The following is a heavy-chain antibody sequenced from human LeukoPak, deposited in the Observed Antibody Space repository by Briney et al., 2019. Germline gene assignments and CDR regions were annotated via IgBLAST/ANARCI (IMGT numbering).Heavy chain of an antibody. Sequence: PGRSLRLSCAASGFTFSSYGMHWVRQAPGKGLEWVAVISYDGSNKYYADSVKGRFTIFRDNSKNTLYLQMNSLRAEDTAVYYCAKDLVVGYGSGSYSSYYYGMDVWGQGTTVTVSS. CDR1: GFTFSSYG. J-gene: IGHJ6*02. CDR2: ISYDGSNK. CDR3: AKDLVVGYGSGSYSSYYYGMDV. V-gene: IGHV3-30*18. D-gene: IGHD3-10*01.